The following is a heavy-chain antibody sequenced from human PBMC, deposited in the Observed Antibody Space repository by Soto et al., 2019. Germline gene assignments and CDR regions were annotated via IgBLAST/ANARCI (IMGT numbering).Heavy chain of an antibody. CDR3: ARDNSNYPPYYYGMDV. V-gene: IGHV1-69*05. D-gene: IGHD4-4*01. CDR2: IIPIFGTA. Sequence: QVQLVQSGAEVKKPGSSVKVSCKASGGTFSSYAISWVRQAPGQGLEWMGGIIPIFGTANYAQKFQGRVTITXXDXTXTAYMELSSLRSEDTAVYYSARDNSNYPPYYYGMDVWGQGTTVTVSS. CDR1: GGTFSSYA. J-gene: IGHJ6*02.